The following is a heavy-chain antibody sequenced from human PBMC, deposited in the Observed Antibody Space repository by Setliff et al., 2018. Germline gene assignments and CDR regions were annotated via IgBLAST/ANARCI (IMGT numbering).Heavy chain of an antibody. D-gene: IGHD6-13*01. J-gene: IGHJ3*01. Sequence: GESLKISCKGSGYTFSNYWVGWVRQMPGKGLEWMGVIYAGDSDTRYSPSFQGQVTFSADKSISTAYLQWSTLKASDTAMYYCARLGSSSWYNDVFDFWGPGTMVT. CDR2: IYAGDSDT. V-gene: IGHV5-51*01. CDR1: GYTFSNYW. CDR3: ARLGSSSWYNDVFDF.